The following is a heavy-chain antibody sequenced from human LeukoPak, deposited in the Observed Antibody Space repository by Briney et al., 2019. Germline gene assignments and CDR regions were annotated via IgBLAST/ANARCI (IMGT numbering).Heavy chain of an antibody. J-gene: IGHJ5*02. V-gene: IGHV4-61*02. Sequence: SETLSLTCTVSGGSISSGSYYWNWIRQPAGKGLEWIGRIYTSGSTNYNPSLKSRVTISVDTSKNQFSLKLSSVTAADTAVYYCAREGLNMVRGIIPKEAWGWFDPWGQGTLVTVSS. D-gene: IGHD3-10*01. CDR3: AREGLNMVRGIIPKEAWGWFDP. CDR1: GGSISSGSYY. CDR2: IYTSGST.